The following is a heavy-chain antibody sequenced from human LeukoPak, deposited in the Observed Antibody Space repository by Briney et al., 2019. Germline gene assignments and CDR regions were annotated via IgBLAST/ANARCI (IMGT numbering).Heavy chain of an antibody. J-gene: IGHJ6*03. CDR1: GFTFSSYG. D-gene: IGHD2-15*01. CDR2: ISYDGSNK. V-gene: IGHV3-30*18. Sequence: GGSLRLSCAASGFTFSSYGMHWVRQAPGKGLEWVAVISYDGSNKYYADSVKGRFTISRDNSKNTLYLQMNSLRAEDTALYYCAKSRGGTPYYYMDVWGKGTTVTISS. CDR3: AKSRGGTPYYYMDV.